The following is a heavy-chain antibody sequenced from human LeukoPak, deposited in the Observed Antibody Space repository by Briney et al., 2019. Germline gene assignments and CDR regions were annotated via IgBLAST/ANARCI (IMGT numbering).Heavy chain of an antibody. D-gene: IGHD6-19*01. CDR2: IRSKANSYAT. V-gene: IGHV3-73*01. Sequence: GGSLRLSCAATGFTFSGSAMHWVRQASGKGLEWVGRIRSKANSYATAYAASVKGRSTISRDDSKNTAYLQLNSLKTEDTAVYYCTSRGIAVAGTFDYWGQGTLVTVSS. J-gene: IGHJ4*02. CDR1: GFTFSGSA. CDR3: TSRGIAVAGTFDY.